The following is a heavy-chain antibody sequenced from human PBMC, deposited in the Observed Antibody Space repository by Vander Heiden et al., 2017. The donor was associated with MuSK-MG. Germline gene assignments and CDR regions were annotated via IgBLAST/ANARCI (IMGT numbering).Heavy chain of an antibody. J-gene: IGHJ4*02. CDR1: GFSFSNYA. CDR3: VSDGRSTAYYFDY. V-gene: IGHV3-64D*06. CDR2: INAKGDST. D-gene: IGHD1-26*01. Sequence: EVQLVESGGGLVQPGGSLRLSCSASGFSFSNYAMHWIRQVPGKGLEYVSVINAKGDSTYSAASVKGRFSISRDNAKNTLYLQLSSLRAEDTAVYFCVSDGRSTAYYFDYWGQGTLVTVSS.